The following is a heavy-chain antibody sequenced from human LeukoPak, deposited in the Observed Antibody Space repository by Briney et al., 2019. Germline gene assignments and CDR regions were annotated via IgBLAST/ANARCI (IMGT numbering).Heavy chain of an antibody. CDR1: GFTFSSYA. V-gene: IGHV3-33*01. D-gene: IGHD3-10*01. CDR3: ARVAGEGGYYFDY. J-gene: IGHJ4*02. CDR2: IWYDGSNK. Sequence: GGSLRLSCAASGFTFSSYAMHWVRQAPGKGPEWVAFIWYDGSNKDYTDSVKGRFTISRDNAKNSLYLQMNSLRAEDTAVYYCARVAGEGGYYFDYWGQGTLVTVSS.